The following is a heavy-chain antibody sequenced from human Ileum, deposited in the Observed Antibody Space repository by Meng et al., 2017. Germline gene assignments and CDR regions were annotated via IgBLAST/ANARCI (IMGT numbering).Heavy chain of an antibody. CDR1: TFSISSVHH. V-gene: IGHV4-38-2*02. Sequence: SETLSLTCTFSTFSISSVHHWGWIRQPPGKGLEWIGTIYHSGSAYYYSPSLKSRVTISIDASRNQFSLRLTSVTAADTAVYYCATYGSGSYVDYWGQGTRVTVSS. D-gene: IGHD3-10*01. J-gene: IGHJ4*02. CDR2: IYHSGSAY. CDR3: ATYGSGSYVDY.